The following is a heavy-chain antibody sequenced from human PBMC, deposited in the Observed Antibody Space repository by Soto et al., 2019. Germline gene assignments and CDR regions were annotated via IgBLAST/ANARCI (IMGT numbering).Heavy chain of an antibody. V-gene: IGHV3-30-3*01. D-gene: IGHD1-1*01. CDR1: GFTFSAYA. CDR2: ISSDGCNK. J-gene: IGHJ4*02. CDR3: ARRSGADFDY. Sequence: QVQLVESGGGVVQPGRSLRLSCAASGFTFSAYALQWVRQVPGKGLEWVAVISSDGCNKYYADSVQGRFTISRDNSKNTLYLEMNSLRGEDTAVYYCARRSGADFDYWCQGTLVSVSS.